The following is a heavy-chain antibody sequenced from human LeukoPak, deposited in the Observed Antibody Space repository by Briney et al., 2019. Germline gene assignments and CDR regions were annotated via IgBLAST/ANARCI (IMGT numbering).Heavy chain of an antibody. D-gene: IGHD2-15*01. CDR1: GFTFSNHW. CDR2: ISNDGSSS. CDR3: VRDSGGPDY. Sequence: GGSLRLSCAASGFTFSNHWMHWVRQAPGKGLVWVPDISNDGSSSSYADSVKGRFTISRDNAKNTLYLQMSSLRVEDTAMYYCVRDSGGPDYWGQGTLVTVSS. J-gene: IGHJ4*02. V-gene: IGHV3-74*01.